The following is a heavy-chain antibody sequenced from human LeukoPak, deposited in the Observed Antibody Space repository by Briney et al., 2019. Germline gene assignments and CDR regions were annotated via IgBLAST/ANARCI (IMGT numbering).Heavy chain of an antibody. CDR3: AKGMEGVVVVAATPDY. D-gene: IGHD2-15*01. J-gene: IGHJ4*02. Sequence: GGSLRLSCAASGFTFDDYAMHWVRQAPGKGLEWVSLISGDGGSTYYADSVKGRFTISRDNSKNSLYLQMNSLRTEDTALYYCAKGMEGVVVVAATPDYWGQGTLVTVSS. V-gene: IGHV3-43*02. CDR1: GFTFDDYA. CDR2: ISGDGGST.